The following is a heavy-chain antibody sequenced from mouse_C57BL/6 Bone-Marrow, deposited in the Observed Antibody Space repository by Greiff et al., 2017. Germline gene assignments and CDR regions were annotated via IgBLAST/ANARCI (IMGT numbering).Heavy chain of an antibody. CDR3: AREIYGNYAYWYFDG. J-gene: IGHJ1*03. Sequence: VQLQQSGAELVKPGASVKLSCKASGYTFTSYWMQWVKQRPGQGLEWIGEIDPSDSYTNYNQKFKGKATLTVDTSSSTAYMQLSSLTSEDSAVYYCAREIYGNYAYWYFDGWGTGTTVTVSS. CDR1: GYTFTSYW. V-gene: IGHV1-50*01. D-gene: IGHD2-1*01. CDR2: IDPSDSYT.